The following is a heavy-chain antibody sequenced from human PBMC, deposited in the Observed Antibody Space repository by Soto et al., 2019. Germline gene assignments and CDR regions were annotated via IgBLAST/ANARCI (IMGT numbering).Heavy chain of an antibody. Sequence: PSETLSLTCTVSGGSISSGGYYWSWIRQHPGKGLEWIGYIYYSGSTYYNPSLKSRVTISVDTSKNQFSLKLSSVTAADTAVYYCARASDIAAAGTGEWFAPWGQGTLVTVSS. CDR1: GGSISSGGYY. CDR3: ARASDIAAAGTGEWFAP. V-gene: IGHV4-31*03. D-gene: IGHD6-13*01. J-gene: IGHJ5*02. CDR2: IYYSGST.